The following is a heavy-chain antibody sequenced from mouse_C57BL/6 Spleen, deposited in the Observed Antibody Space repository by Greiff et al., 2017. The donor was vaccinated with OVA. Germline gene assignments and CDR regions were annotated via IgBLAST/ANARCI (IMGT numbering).Heavy chain of an antibody. Sequence: VQLQESGAELMKPGASVKLSCKATGYTFTGYWIEWVKQRPGHGLEWIGEILPGSGSTNYNEKFKGKATFTADTSSNTAYMQLSSLTTEDSAIYYCARRGTTVVASYWYFDVWGTGTTVTVSS. CDR2: ILPGSGST. J-gene: IGHJ1*03. CDR3: ARRGTTVVASYWYFDV. D-gene: IGHD1-1*01. V-gene: IGHV1-9*01. CDR1: GYTFTGYW.